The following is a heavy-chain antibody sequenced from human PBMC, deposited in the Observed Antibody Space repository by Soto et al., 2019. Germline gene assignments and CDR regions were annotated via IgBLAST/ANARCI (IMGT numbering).Heavy chain of an antibody. J-gene: IGHJ3*02. Sequence: QVQLQESGPGLVKPSETLSLTCTVSGGSISSYYWSWIRQPAGKGLEWIGRIYTSGSTTYNPSLKSRVTMSADTSKNQFSLKLNSVTAADTAVFYCARVYDSSGYYWGDAFDIWGQGTMVTVSS. V-gene: IGHV4-4*07. D-gene: IGHD3-22*01. CDR1: GGSISSYY. CDR3: ARVYDSSGYYWGDAFDI. CDR2: IYTSGST.